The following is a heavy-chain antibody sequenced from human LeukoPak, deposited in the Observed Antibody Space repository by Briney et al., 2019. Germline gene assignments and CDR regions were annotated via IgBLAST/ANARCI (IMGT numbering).Heavy chain of an antibody. V-gene: IGHV2-5*01. D-gene: IGHD1-20*01. CDR1: GLSLGTRGVG. Sequence: SGPTLVKPTQTLTLTCTFSGLSLGTRGVGVGWIRQPPGKALEWLALIYGSNDKRYSPSLKSRLTTTQDTSNNHVALTMTNMDPMDTATYYCAHSTNNYSLDYFFDYWGQGTLVTVSS. CDR2: IYGSNDK. J-gene: IGHJ4*02. CDR3: AHSTNNYSLDYFFDY.